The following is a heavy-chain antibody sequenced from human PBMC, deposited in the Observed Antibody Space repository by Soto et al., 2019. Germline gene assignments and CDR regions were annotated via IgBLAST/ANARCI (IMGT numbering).Heavy chain of an antibody. Sequence: QVQLVQSGAEVKKPGSSVKVSCKASGGTLSSYAISWVRQAPGQGLEWMGGIIPIFGTANYAQKFQGRVTITADESTSTAYMELSSLRSEDTAVYYCARNLAMAYSRSHYYYVMDVWGQGTTVTVSS. CDR1: GGTLSSYA. CDR2: IIPIFGTA. D-gene: IGHD5-18*01. V-gene: IGHV1-69*01. J-gene: IGHJ6*02. CDR3: ARNLAMAYSRSHYYYVMDV.